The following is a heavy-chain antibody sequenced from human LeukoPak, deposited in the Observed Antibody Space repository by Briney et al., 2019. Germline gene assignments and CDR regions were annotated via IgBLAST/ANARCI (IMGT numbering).Heavy chain of an antibody. V-gene: IGHV3-23*01. CDR3: ARGGTYWDAFDI. CDR1: GFTFSSYA. Sequence: PGGSLRLSCAASGFTFSSYAMSWVRQAPGKGLEWVSAISGSGGSTYYADSVKGRFTISRDNSKNTLYLQMNSLRAEDTAVYYCARGGTYWDAFDIWGQGTMVTVSS. D-gene: IGHD1-26*01. CDR2: ISGSGGST. J-gene: IGHJ3*02.